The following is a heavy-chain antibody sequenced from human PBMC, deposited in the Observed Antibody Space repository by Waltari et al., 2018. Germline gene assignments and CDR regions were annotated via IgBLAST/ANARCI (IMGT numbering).Heavy chain of an antibody. CDR2: ISYDGSNK. Sequence: QVQLVESGGGVVQPGRSLRLSCAASGFTFSSYGMHWVRQAPGKGLEWVAVISYDGSNKYYADAVKGRFTISRDNSKNTLYLQMNSLRAEDTAVYYCAKALHRDCSSTSCYTGGYYYYYMDVWGKGTTVTISS. V-gene: IGHV3-30*18. CDR3: AKALHRDCSSTSCYTGGYYYYYMDV. CDR1: GFTFSSYG. D-gene: IGHD2-2*02. J-gene: IGHJ6*03.